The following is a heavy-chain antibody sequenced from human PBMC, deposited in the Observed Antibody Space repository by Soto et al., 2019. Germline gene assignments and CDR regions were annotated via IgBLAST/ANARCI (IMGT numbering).Heavy chain of an antibody. V-gene: IGHV3-33*01. D-gene: IGHD3-9*01. CDR1: GFTFSSYG. CDR3: ARDAHFLTGYYFDY. CDR2: IWYDGSNK. Sequence: QVQLVESGGGVVQPGRSLRLSCAASGFTFSSYGMHWVRQAPGKGLEWVAVIWYDGSNKYYADSVKGRFTISRDNSKNTRYLQMNSLRAEDTAVYYCARDAHFLTGYYFDYWGQGTLVTVSS. J-gene: IGHJ4*02.